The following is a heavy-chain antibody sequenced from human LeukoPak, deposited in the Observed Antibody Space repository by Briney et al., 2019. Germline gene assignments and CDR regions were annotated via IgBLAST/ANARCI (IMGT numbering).Heavy chain of an antibody. CDR1: GFTFVSSA. J-gene: IGHJ4*02. V-gene: IGHV3-30*02. CDR2: IQFDGSYK. CDR3: ATHCSGTACHRDY. D-gene: IGHD2-2*01. Sequence: VGSLRLSCAESGFTFVSSAMHWVRQAPGKGLECVAFIQFDGSYKHYSGSVKGRFTISRDNSKNTLYLEMNSLRPEDTAVYYCATHCSGTACHRDYWGQGTLVTVSS.